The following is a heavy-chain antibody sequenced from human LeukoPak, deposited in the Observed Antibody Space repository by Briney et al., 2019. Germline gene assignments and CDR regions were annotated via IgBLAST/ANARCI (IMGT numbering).Heavy chain of an antibody. CDR3: ARQASSSSWRTLPYGNWFDP. CDR2: IYYSGST. D-gene: IGHD6-13*01. V-gene: IGHV4-39*01. Sequence: SETLSLTCTVSGGSISSSSYYWGWIRQPPGKGLEWIGSIYYSGSTYYNPSLKSRVTISVDTSKNQFSLKLSSVTAADTAVYYCARQASSSSWRTLPYGNWFDPWGQGTLVTVSS. CDR1: GGSISSSSYY. J-gene: IGHJ5*02.